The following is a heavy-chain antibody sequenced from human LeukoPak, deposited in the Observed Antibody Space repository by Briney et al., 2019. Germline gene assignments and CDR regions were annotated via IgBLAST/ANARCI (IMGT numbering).Heavy chain of an antibody. Sequence: PGGSLRLSCAASGLTFSTFPMTWVRQASGKGLEWVSAISASGGDTYYADSVKGRFTISRDNSKNTLYLQMNSLRADDTAVYYCAKDRGYWGQGTLVTVSS. CDR1: GLTFSTFP. CDR2: ISASGGDT. CDR3: AKDRGY. V-gene: IGHV3-23*01. J-gene: IGHJ4*02.